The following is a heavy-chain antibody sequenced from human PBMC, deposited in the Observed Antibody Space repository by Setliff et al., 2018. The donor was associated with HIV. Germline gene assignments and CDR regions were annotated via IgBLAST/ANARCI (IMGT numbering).Heavy chain of an antibody. CDR2: IYYSGST. J-gene: IGHJ4*02. CDR3: ARGGFKWSGSYADY. Sequence: SETLSLTCTVSGDSFNFNYYYWVWIRQPPGKGLEWIGSIYYSGSTYYNPSLKSRVTISVDTAKNQFSLNLTSVTAADTAVYYCARGGFKWSGSYADYWGQGTLVTVSS. D-gene: IGHD1-26*01. V-gene: IGHV4-39*07. CDR1: GDSFNFNYYY.